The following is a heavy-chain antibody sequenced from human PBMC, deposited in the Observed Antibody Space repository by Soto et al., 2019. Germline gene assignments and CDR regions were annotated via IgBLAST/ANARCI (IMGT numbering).Heavy chain of an antibody. Sequence: ETLSATCSVSGVSISSSNWWSWVRQPPGKGLEWIGEIYHSGSTNYNPSLKSRVTISVDKSKNQFSLKLSSVTAADTAVYYCASDSGSGSYYGYWGQGTLVTVYS. J-gene: IGHJ4*02. D-gene: IGHD3-10*01. CDR3: ASDSGSGSYYGY. CDR1: GVSISSSNW. CDR2: IYHSGST. V-gene: IGHV4-4*02.